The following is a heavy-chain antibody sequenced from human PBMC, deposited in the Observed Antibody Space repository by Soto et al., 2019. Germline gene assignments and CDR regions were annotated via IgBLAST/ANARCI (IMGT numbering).Heavy chain of an antibody. Sequence: QVQLVESGGGVVQPGRSLRVSCAASGFTFSNYAMDWVRQAPGKGLEWVAVTSYDGSEKHYADPVKGRLTISRDNSKNTLYLQMNSLRIEDTAVYYCARGDGYSYLPAIDYWGQGTQVTVSS. CDR1: GFTFSNYA. CDR3: ARGDGYSYLPAIDY. J-gene: IGHJ4*02. V-gene: IGHV3-30-3*01. D-gene: IGHD4-4*01. CDR2: TSYDGSEK.